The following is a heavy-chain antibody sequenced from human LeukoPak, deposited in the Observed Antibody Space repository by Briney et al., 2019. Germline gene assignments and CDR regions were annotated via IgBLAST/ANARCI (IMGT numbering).Heavy chain of an antibody. CDR2: IYYSGTT. Sequence: PSETLSLTCTVSGGSISSSSYYWDWIRQPPGKGLEWIGSIYYSGTTYYNPSLKGRVSISIDTSKNQFSLKLTSVTAADTAVYYCARGAYSSGWAYFDHWGQGTLVTVSS. J-gene: IGHJ4*02. D-gene: IGHD6-19*01. V-gene: IGHV4-39*01. CDR1: GGSISSSSYY. CDR3: ARGAYSSGWAYFDH.